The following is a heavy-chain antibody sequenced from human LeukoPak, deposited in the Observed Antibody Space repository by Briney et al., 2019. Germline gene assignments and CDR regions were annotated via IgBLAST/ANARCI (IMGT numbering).Heavy chain of an antibody. CDR2: ISYDGSNK. V-gene: IGHV3-30*18. CDR3: AKDLGRRLQFSLSYYYGMDV. J-gene: IGHJ6*02. CDR1: GFTFSSYG. Sequence: GGSLRLSCAASGFTFSSYGMRWVRQAPGKGLEWVAVISYDGSNKYYADSVKGRFTISRDNSKNTLYLQMNSLRAEDTAVYYCAKDLGRRLQFSLSYYYGMDVWGQGTTVTVSS. D-gene: IGHD5-24*01.